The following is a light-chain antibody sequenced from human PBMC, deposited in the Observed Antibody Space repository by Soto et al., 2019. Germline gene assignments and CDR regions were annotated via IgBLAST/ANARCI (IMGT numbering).Light chain of an antibody. CDR3: QQYNSYST. V-gene: IGKV1-5*03. Sequence: DIQMTQSPSTLSASVGDRVTFTCRASQSISSWLAWYQQKPGKAPKLLIYKASSLESGVPSRFSGSGSGTEFTLTISSPQPDDFATYYCQQYNSYSTFGQGTRLEIK. CDR2: KAS. J-gene: IGKJ5*01. CDR1: QSISSW.